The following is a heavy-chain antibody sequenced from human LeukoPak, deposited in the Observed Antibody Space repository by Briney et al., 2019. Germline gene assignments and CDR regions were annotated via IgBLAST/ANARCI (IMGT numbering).Heavy chain of an antibody. V-gene: IGHV3-9*01. D-gene: IGHD1-26*01. CDR3: ARGGGSYFSPSPRFDY. CDR1: GFKFDNYA. CDR2: ITWNSDSL. J-gene: IGHJ4*02. Sequence: GGSLRLSCAASGFKFDNYAMHWVRRAPGKGLEWVSGITWNSDSLNYADSVKGRFTITRDNAKNSLYLQMNSLRAEDTAVYYCARGGGSYFSPSPRFDYWGQGTLVTVSP.